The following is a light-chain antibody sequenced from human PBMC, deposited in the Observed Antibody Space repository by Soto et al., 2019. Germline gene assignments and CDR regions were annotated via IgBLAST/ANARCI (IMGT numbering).Light chain of an antibody. CDR2: GNN. CDR1: SSNIGAGYD. CDR3: QSYDSILSGSV. J-gene: IGLJ1*01. Sequence: QSVLTQPPSVSGAPGQRVTISCTGSSSNIGAGYDLHWYQQLPGTAPKLLIYGNNNRPSGVPDRFSGSKSGTSASLAITGLQAEDEADYYCQSYDSILSGSVFGTGTKVTVL. V-gene: IGLV1-40*01.